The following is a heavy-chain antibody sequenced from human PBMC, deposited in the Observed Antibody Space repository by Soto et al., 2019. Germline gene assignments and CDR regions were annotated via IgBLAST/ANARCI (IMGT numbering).Heavy chain of an antibody. V-gene: IGHV4-39*01. CDR3: ARIEGDSSSWYYFDY. D-gene: IGHD6-13*01. CDR2: IYYSGST. CDR1: GGSISSSSYY. Sequence: SETPSLTCTVSGGSISSSSYYWGWIRQPPGKGLEWIGSIYYSGSTYYNPSLKSRVTISVDTSKNQFSLKLSSVTAADTAVYYCARIEGDSSSWYYFDYWGQGTLVTVSS. J-gene: IGHJ4*02.